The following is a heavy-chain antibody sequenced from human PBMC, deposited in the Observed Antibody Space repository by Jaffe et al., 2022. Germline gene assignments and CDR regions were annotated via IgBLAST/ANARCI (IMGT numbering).Heavy chain of an antibody. CDR2: INPNSGGT. CDR3: ARPLSNDYGDYGEHNWFDP. Sequence: QVQLVQSGAEVKKPGASVKVSCKASGYTFTGYYMHWVRQAPGQGLEWMGWINPNSGGTNYAQKFQGRVTMTRDTSISTAYMELSRLRSDDTAVYYCARPLSNDYGDYGEHNWFDPWGQGTLVTVSS. CDR1: GYTFTGYY. V-gene: IGHV1-2*02. D-gene: IGHD4-17*01. J-gene: IGHJ5*02.